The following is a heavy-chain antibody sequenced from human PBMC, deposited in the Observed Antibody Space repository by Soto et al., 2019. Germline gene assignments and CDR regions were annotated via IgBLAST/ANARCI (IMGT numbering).Heavy chain of an antibody. Sequence: PGGSLRLSCAASRFTFSSYVMSWVRQAPGKGLEWVSAISNSGTSTYYADSVKGRFTISRDNSKSTLYLQMNSLRAEDTAVYYCAKDLCDYSSGSCYFDYWGQGTLVTVSS. CDR2: ISNSGTST. CDR1: RFTFSSYV. D-gene: IGHD6-19*01. J-gene: IGHJ4*02. CDR3: AKDLCDYSSGSCYFDY. V-gene: IGHV3-23*01.